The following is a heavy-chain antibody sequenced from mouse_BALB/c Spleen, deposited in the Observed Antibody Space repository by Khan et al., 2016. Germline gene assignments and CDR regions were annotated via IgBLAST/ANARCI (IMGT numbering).Heavy chain of an antibody. CDR2: INTYTGEP. J-gene: IGHJ4*01. Sequence: QIQLVQSGPELKKPGETVKISCKASGYTFTNYGMNWVKQAPGKGLKWMGWINTYTGEPTYADDFKGRFAFSLETSASVAYLQINNLKNEDIGTYFCAKSTTVGYYAMDYWGQGTSVTDSS. D-gene: IGHD1-1*01. CDR1: GYTFTNYG. V-gene: IGHV9-1*02. CDR3: AKSTTVGYYAMDY.